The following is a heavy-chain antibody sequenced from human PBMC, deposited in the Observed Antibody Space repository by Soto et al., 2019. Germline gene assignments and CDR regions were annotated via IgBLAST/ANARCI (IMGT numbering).Heavy chain of an antibody. CDR1: GFTFSSYW. CDR2: IKQDGSEK. J-gene: IGHJ5*02. Sequence: EVQLVESGGGLVQPGGSLRLSCAASGFTFSSYWMSWVRQAPGKGLEWVANIKQDGSEKYYVDSVKGRFTISRDNAKNSLYLQMNSLRAEDTAVYYCAREGGDYSNYNWFDPWGQGTLVTVSS. V-gene: IGHV3-7*01. D-gene: IGHD4-4*01. CDR3: AREGGDYSNYNWFDP.